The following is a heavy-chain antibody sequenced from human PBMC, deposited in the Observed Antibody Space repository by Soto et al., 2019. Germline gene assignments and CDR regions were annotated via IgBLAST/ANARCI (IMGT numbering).Heavy chain of an antibody. J-gene: IGHJ5*02. CDR3: ARAGTAMVTGWFDP. D-gene: IGHD5-18*01. CDR2: NIPIFGTA. CDR1: GGTFSSYA. Sequence: ASVKVSCKASGGTFSSYAISWVRQAPGQGLEWMGGNIPIFGTANYAQKFQGRVTITADESTSTAYMELSSLRSEDTAVYYCARAGTAMVTGWFDPWGPGTLVTVSS. V-gene: IGHV1-69*13.